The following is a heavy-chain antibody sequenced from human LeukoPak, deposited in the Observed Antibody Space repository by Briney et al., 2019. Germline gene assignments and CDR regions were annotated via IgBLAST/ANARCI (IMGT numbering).Heavy chain of an antibody. V-gene: IGHV4-4*07. D-gene: IGHD3-22*01. CDR1: GGSISSYY. J-gene: IGHJ4*02. Sequence: SETLSLTCTVSGGSISSYYWSWIRQPAGKGLEWIGRIYTSGSTNYNPSLKSRVTMSVDTSKNQFSLKLSSVTAADTAVYYCARVLDDTSGYYLDYWGQGTLVTVSS. CDR3: ARVLDDTSGYYLDY. CDR2: IYTSGST.